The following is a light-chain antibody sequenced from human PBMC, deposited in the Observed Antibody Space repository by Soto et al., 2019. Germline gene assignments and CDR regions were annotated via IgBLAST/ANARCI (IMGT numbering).Light chain of an antibody. CDR2: RNN. J-gene: IGLJ2*01. Sequence: QSVLTQSPSASGTPGQRVTISCSGSSSNIGSNYVYWYQQLPGTAPKLLIYRNNQRPSGVPDRFSGSKSGTSASLAISGLRSEDEADYYCAAWDDSLSGLYVVFGGGTKLTVL. V-gene: IGLV1-47*01. CDR1: SSNIGSNY. CDR3: AAWDDSLSGLYVV.